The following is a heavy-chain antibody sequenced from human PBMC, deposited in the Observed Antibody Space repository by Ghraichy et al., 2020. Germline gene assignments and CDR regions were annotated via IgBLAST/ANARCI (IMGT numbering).Heavy chain of an antibody. Sequence: GGSLRLSCAASGFTFSSYWMHWVRQAPGKGLVWVSRIKNDGSSTNYADSVKGRFTISRDNDKNTLYLQMNSLRAEDTAVYYCARRLGTYQFDYWGQGTLVTVSS. V-gene: IGHV3-74*01. J-gene: IGHJ4*02. CDR3: ARRLGTYQFDY. CDR2: IKNDGSST. D-gene: IGHD7-27*01. CDR1: GFTFSSYW.